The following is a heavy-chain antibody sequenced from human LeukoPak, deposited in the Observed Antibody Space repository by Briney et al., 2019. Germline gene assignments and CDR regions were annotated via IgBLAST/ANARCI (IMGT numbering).Heavy chain of an antibody. J-gene: IGHJ5*02. CDR1: GFTFSNYA. CDR3: XXXXXXXXXXWFDP. V-gene: IGHV3-23*01. CDR2: ISSGAST. Sequence: PGGSLRLSCAASGFTFSNYAMSWVRQAPGKGLEWVSAISSGASTYYADSVKGRFTISRDNSKDTLYLQMNILRAEDTAVYYVXXXXXXXXXXWFDPWGQGTLVTVSS.